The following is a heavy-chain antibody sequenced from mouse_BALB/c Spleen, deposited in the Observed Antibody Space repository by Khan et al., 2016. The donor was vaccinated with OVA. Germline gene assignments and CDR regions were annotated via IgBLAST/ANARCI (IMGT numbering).Heavy chain of an antibody. V-gene: IGHV2-3*01. Sequence: QVQLKESGPGLVAPSQSLSITCTVSGFSLTSYGVNWVRQPPGKGLDWLGVIWGDGTTNYHSPLKSRLIISKDNSKSQVFLKLNSLQTDDTATYDCAKLTQDYYSVDYWGQGTSVTVSS. CDR2: IWGDGTT. J-gene: IGHJ4*01. CDR3: AKLTQDYYSVDY. D-gene: IGHD3-2*02. CDR1: GFSLTSYG.